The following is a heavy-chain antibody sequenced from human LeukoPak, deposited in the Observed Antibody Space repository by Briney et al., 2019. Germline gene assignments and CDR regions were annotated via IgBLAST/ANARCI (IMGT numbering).Heavy chain of an antibody. Sequence: PSETLSLTCTVSGGSISSGGYYWSWIRQPPGKGLEWIGYIYHSGSTNYNPSLKSRVTISVDTSKNQFSLKLISVTAADTAVYYCAREGNYYGPLVAFDIWGQGTMVTVSS. CDR1: GGSISSGGYY. D-gene: IGHD1-26*01. CDR2: IYHSGST. CDR3: AREGNYYGPLVAFDI. J-gene: IGHJ3*02. V-gene: IGHV4-61*08.